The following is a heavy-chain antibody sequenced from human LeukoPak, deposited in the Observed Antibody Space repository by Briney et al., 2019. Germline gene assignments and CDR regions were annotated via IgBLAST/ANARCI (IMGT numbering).Heavy chain of an antibody. CDR2: RQFSGNT. D-gene: IGHD3-9*01. V-gene: IGHV4-39*01. CDR1: GDSISGSPDY. J-gene: IGHJ4*02. CDR3: ARRARYYDLLTGPAD. Sequence: PSETLSLTCTVSGDSISGSPDYWGWIRQPPGKGPQWVGSRQFSGNTHYNPSLNSRVTIFLDASKNQFSLWLTSVTAADTAVYYCARRARYYDLLTGPADWGQGTLVIVSS.